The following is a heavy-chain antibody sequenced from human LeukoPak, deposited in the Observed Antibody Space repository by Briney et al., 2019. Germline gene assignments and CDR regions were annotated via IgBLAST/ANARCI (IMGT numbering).Heavy chain of an antibody. V-gene: IGHV3-43*01. J-gene: IGHJ6*02. D-gene: IGHD3-10*01. CDR1: GFTFDDYT. CDR2: ISWDGGST. Sequence: GGSLRLSCAASGFTFDDYTMHWVRHAPGKGLEWVSLISWDGGSTYYADSVKGRFTISRDNSKNSLYLQMNSLRTEDTALYYCAKDIAYGSGSDYGMDVWGQGTTVTVSS. CDR3: AKDIAYGSGSDYGMDV.